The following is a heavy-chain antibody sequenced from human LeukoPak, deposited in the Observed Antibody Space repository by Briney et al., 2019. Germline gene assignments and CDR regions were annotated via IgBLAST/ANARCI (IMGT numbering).Heavy chain of an antibody. D-gene: IGHD6-6*01. Sequence: GGSLRLSCSASGFTCNRFYLHWVRQAPGKGLEFVSHISSNGATTYYADSVKGRFTISRDNSKNTLYLQMSSLRADDTAVYYCVKDRSIAAPNNDFFDSWGQGALVTVSS. V-gene: IGHV3-64D*06. CDR3: VKDRSIAAPNNDFFDS. CDR2: ISSNGATT. CDR1: GFTCNRFY. J-gene: IGHJ4*02.